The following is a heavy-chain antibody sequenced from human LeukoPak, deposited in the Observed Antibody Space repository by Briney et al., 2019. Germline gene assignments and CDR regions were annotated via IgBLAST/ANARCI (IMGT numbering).Heavy chain of an antibody. J-gene: IGHJ4*02. CDR1: GFTFTSYA. Sequence: GGSLRLSCAASGFTFTSYAMTWVRQAPGKGLEWVSTISASGGGTYYADSVKGRFTISRNNSKNTLYLQMNSLRAEDTAVYYCAKDRGYWGQGTLVTVSS. CDR2: ISASGGGT. CDR3: AKDRGY. V-gene: IGHV3-23*01.